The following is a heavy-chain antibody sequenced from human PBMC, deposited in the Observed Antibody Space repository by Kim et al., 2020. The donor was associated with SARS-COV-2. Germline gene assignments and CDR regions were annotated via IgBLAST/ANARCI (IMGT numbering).Heavy chain of an antibody. CDR3: ASIAEDAFDI. Sequence: STTYNPSLKSRVTISVDTSKSQFYLKLSSVTAADTAVYYCASIAEDAFDIWGQGAMVTVSS. V-gene: IGHV4-34*01. CDR2: ST. J-gene: IGHJ3*02.